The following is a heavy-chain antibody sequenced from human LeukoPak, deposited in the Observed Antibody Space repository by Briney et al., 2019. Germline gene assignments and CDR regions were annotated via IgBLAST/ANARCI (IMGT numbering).Heavy chain of an antibody. D-gene: IGHD6-6*01. CDR2: INPNSGGT. Sequence: GASVKVSCKASGYTFTGYYMHWVRQAPGQGLEWMGWINPNSGGTNCAQKFQGRVTMTRDTSISTAYMELSRLRSDDTAVYYCARPEYSSSYYYGMDVWGQGTTVTVSS. V-gene: IGHV1-2*02. CDR1: GYTFTGYY. J-gene: IGHJ6*02. CDR3: ARPEYSSSYYYGMDV.